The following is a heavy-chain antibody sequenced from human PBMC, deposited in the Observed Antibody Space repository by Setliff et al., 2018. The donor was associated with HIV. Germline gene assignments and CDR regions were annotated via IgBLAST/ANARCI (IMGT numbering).Heavy chain of an antibody. CDR3: ARVYYFDSSGYYQRGDVFDI. CDR2: MHTSGNT. D-gene: IGHD3-22*01. V-gene: IGHV4-4*07. CDR1: SGSVNNYW. J-gene: IGHJ3*02. Sequence: TSETLSLTCNVSSGSVNNYWWTWIRQPAGKGLEWIGRMHTSGNTNYNPSLKSRVTMSVDTSKSQISLKLTSVTAADTAMYHCARVYYFDSSGYYQRGDVFDIWGQGTMVTVSS.